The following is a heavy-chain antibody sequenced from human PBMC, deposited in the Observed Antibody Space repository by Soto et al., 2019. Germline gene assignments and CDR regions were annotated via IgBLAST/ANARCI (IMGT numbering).Heavy chain of an antibody. V-gene: IGHV1-69*06. CDR1: GGTFSSYA. J-gene: IGHJ1*01. CDR3: ASWGELLGTAEYFQH. Sequence: QVQLVQSGAEVKKPGSSVKVSCKASGGTFSSYAISWVRQAPGQGLEWMGGIIPIFGTANYAQKFQGRVTVTGDKSTSTAYMELGSLRSEDTAVYYCASWGELLGTAEYFQHWGHGNLVTLSS. CDR2: IIPIFGTA. D-gene: IGHD1-26*01.